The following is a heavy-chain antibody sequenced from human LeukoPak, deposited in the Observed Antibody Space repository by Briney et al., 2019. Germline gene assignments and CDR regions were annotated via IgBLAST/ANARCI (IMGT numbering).Heavy chain of an antibody. CDR2: ISSSSSYI. Sequence: GSLRLSCAASGFTFSTYWMNWVRQAPGKGLEWVSSISSSSSYIYYADSVKGRFTISRDNAKNSLYLQMNSLRAEDTAVYYCARDQDIAAAGTWFDPWGQGTLVTVSS. J-gene: IGHJ5*02. D-gene: IGHD6-13*01. V-gene: IGHV3-21*01. CDR3: ARDQDIAAAGTWFDP. CDR1: GFTFSTYW.